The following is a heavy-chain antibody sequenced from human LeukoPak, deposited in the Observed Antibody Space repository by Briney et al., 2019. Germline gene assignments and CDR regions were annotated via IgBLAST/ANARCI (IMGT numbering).Heavy chain of an antibody. V-gene: IGHV4-59*08. CDR2: THSSGSA. CDR3: ASSSGNDYYYYYGMDV. D-gene: IGHD2-15*01. J-gene: IGHJ6*02. Sequence: SETLSLTCSVAGGSISSFYWGWIRQPPGKGVEWIGHTHSSGSANYNPSLKSRVTISVDTSKNQFSLKLSSVTAADTAVYYCASSSGNDYYYYYGMDVWGQGTTVTVSS. CDR1: GGSISSFY.